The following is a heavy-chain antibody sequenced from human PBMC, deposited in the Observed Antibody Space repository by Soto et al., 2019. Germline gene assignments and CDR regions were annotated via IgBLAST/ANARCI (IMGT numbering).Heavy chain of an antibody. Sequence: SETLSLTCTVSGGSISRSSYYWGWIRQPPGKGLEWIGSIYYSGSTYYNPSLRSRVTISVDTSKNQFSLKLSSVTAADTAVYYCARHDYGGFGLWGQGTLVTVSS. CDR2: IYYSGST. D-gene: IGHD4-17*01. CDR3: ARHDYGGFGL. CDR1: GGSISRSSYY. V-gene: IGHV4-39*01. J-gene: IGHJ4*02.